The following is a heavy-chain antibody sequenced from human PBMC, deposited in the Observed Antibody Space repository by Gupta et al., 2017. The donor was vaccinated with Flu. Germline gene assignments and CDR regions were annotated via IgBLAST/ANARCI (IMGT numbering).Heavy chain of an antibody. CDR3: ATEPRILSF. CDR2: ISPDGSDS. Sequence: EVQLVESGGDLVQPGGPRARPGVSPDFPLRTTHMAWGGQAPGRGLRWVANISPDGSDSYYVDSVKGRFTISRDNAENSLFLQMTSLRAEDTAVYYCATEPRILSFWGQGTLVTVSS. V-gene: IGHV3-7*01. CDR1: DFPLRTTH. J-gene: IGHJ4*02.